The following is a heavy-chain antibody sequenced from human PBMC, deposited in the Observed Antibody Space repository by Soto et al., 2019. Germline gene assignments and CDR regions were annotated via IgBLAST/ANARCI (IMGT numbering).Heavy chain of an antibody. Sequence: HSQTLSLTCAISGDSVSSNSAAWNWIRQSPSRGLEWLGRTYYRSKWYNDYAVSVKSRITINPDTSKNQFSLQLNSVTPEDTAVYYCARQVIVGAKSYYYGMDVWGQGTTVTVSS. CDR1: GDSVSSNSAA. CDR3: ARQVIVGAKSYYYGMDV. J-gene: IGHJ6*02. V-gene: IGHV6-1*01. CDR2: TYYRSKWYN. D-gene: IGHD1-26*01.